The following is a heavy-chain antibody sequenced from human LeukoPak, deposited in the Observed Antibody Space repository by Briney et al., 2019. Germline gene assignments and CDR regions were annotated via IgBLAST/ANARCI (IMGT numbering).Heavy chain of an antibody. CDR3: ARVGRYDTLFYYFDY. J-gene: IGHJ4*02. Sequence: SETLSLTCAVYGGSFSGYYWSWIRQPPGKGLEWIGEINHSGSTNYNPSLKSRVTISVDTSKNQFSLKLSSVTAADTAVYYCARVGRYDTLFYYFDYWGQGTLVTVSS. V-gene: IGHV4-34*01. D-gene: IGHD3-9*01. CDR1: GGSFSGYY. CDR2: INHSGST.